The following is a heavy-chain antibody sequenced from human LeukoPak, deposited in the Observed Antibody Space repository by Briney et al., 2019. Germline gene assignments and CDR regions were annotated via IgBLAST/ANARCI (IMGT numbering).Heavy chain of an antibody. D-gene: IGHD1-20*01. CDR1: GFTFSSYG. CDR3: AKDRYNWNYFDY. Sequence: GRSLRLSCAASGFTFSSYGMHWVRQAPGKGLEWVAVISYDGSNKYYADSVKGRFTISRDNSKNTLYLQMNSLRAEDTAVYYCAKDRYNWNYFDYWGQGTLVTVSS. J-gene: IGHJ4*02. V-gene: IGHV3-30*18. CDR2: ISYDGSNK.